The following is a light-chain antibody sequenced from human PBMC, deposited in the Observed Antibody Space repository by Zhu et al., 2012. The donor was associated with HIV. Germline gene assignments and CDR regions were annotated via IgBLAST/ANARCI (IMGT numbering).Light chain of an antibody. CDR3: QQYGTSPYT. CDR1: QSVSSN. V-gene: IGKV3-20*01. Sequence: EIVLTQSPATLSLSPGESATLSCRASQSVSSNLAWYQQKPGRAPRLLIYGTSNRVTGIPDRFSGSGGRQYGTEFTLTITRVEPNDSAIYYCQQYGTSPYTFGQGTKLEIK. J-gene: IGKJ2*01. CDR2: GTS.